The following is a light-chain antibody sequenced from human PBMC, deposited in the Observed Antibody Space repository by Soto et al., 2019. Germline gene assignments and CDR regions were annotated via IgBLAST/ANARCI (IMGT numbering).Light chain of an antibody. J-gene: IGKJ1*01. CDR2: GAS. V-gene: IGKV3-15*01. CDR3: QQYNNWPQT. Sequence: ETVMKQSPAILSVSPGGRATLSCRASQWVSSNLAWYQQKPGQAPRLLIYGASTRAPGTPARFSGSGSGTEFTLTISSLQSEDFAVYHCQQYNNWPQTFGQGTKVDIK. CDR1: QWVSSN.